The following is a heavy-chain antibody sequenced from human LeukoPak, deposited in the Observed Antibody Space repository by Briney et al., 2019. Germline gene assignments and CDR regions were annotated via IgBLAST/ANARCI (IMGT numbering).Heavy chain of an antibody. CDR2: MNPNSGNT. CDR3: ARGPPKRHYYDSSGSHWAFDI. V-gene: IGHV1-8*01. D-gene: IGHD3-22*01. Sequence: GASVKVSCKASGYTFTSYDINWVRQATGQGLEWMGWMNPNSGNTGYAQKFQGRVTMTRNTSISTAYMELSSLRSEDTAVYYCARGPPKRHYYDSSGSHWAFDIWGQGTMVTVSS. CDR1: GYTFTSYD. J-gene: IGHJ3*02.